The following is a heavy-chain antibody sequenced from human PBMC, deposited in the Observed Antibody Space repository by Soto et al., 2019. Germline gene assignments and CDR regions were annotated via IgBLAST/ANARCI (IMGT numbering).Heavy chain of an antibody. Sequence: QVQLVQSGAEVTKPGASVKVSCKTSGYTFSTYGLSWVRQAPGQGLEWMGWSVADSGNTIYARKFQGRVTVTTDISTSTGSMELRSLTSDDTALYFCARVAVYGSGRRHFDNWGQGTLVIVSS. V-gene: IGHV1-18*01. CDR1: GYTFSTYG. J-gene: IGHJ4*02. CDR2: SVADSGNT. D-gene: IGHD3-10*01. CDR3: ARVAVYGSGRRHFDN.